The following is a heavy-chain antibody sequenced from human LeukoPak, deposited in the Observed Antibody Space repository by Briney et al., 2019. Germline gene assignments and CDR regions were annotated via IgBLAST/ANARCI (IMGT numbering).Heavy chain of an antibody. J-gene: IGHJ5*02. Sequence: SETLSLTCTVSGDSISNYYWSWIRQPAGKGLEWIGRIYIIGSTNYNPSLKSRVTISLDTSKNQFSLKLRSVNAADTAVYYCARGGYYGSGNDFRFDPWGQGTLVTVSS. CDR1: GDSISNYY. CDR2: IYIIGST. CDR3: ARGGYYGSGNDFRFDP. V-gene: IGHV4-4*07. D-gene: IGHD3-10*01.